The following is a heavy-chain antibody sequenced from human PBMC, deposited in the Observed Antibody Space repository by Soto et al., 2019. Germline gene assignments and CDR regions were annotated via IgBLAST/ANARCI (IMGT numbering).Heavy chain of an antibody. Sequence: GGSLRVSCAASGFTFSSYGMHWVRQAPGKGLEWVAVISYDGSNKYYADSVKGRFTISRDNSKNTLYLQMNSLRAEDTAVYYCAKEWGATSDYWGQGTLVTVSS. CDR1: GFTFSSYG. CDR3: AKEWGATSDY. J-gene: IGHJ4*02. D-gene: IGHD1-26*01. V-gene: IGHV3-30*18. CDR2: ISYDGSNK.